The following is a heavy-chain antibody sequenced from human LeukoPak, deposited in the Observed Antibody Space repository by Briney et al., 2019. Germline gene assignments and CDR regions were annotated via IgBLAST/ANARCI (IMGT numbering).Heavy chain of an antibody. D-gene: IGHD3-10*01. V-gene: IGHV1-2*06. CDR3: ARVVGPYGSWSSSGWFDP. Sequence: ASVKVSCKASGYTFTGYYMHWVRQAPGQGLEWMGRINPNSGGTNYAQKFQGRVTMTRDTSISTAYMELSRLRSDDTAVYYCARVVGPYGSWSSSGWFDPWGQGTLVTVSS. CDR1: GYTFTGYY. J-gene: IGHJ5*02. CDR2: INPNSGGT.